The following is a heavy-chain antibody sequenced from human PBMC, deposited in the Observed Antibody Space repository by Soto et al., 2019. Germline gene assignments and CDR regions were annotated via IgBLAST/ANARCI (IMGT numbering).Heavy chain of an antibody. CDR2: VWYDGGNK. CDR3: VRAAGYSGNDYVYYYGMDV. D-gene: IGHD5-12*01. CDR1: GFTFSPYG. Sequence: QVQLVESGGGVVQPGRSLRLSCAASGFTFSPYGMHWVRQAPGKGLEWVALVWYDGGNKNYVDSVKGRFTISRDNSKNTLYLQMNSLRDEDTAVYYCVRAAGYSGNDYVYYYGMDVWGQGTTVTVSS. J-gene: IGHJ6*02. V-gene: IGHV3-33*01.